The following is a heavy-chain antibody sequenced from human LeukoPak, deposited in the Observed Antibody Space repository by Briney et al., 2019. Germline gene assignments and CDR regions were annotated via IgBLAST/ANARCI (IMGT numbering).Heavy chain of an antibody. V-gene: IGHV1-69*13. CDR1: GGTFTSYA. D-gene: IGHD3-22*01. CDR3: PRGRWPYDSSGYYFDY. CDR2: IIPIFGTA. Sequence: SVKVSCKASGGTFTSYAISWVRQAPGQGLEWMGGIIPIFGTANYAQKFQGRVTITADESTSTAYMELSSLRSEDTAVYYCPRGRWPYDSSGYYFDYWGQGTLVTVSS. J-gene: IGHJ4*02.